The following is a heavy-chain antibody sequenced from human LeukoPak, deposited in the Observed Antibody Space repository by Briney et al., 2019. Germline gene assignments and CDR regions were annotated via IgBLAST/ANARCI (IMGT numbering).Heavy chain of an antibody. Sequence: SETLSLTGTVSGGSISSYYWSWIRQPPGKGLEWIGSIYYGGYTYYNPSLKSRVTISVDTSKNQFSLKLSSVTAADTAIYYCQSRFLEWLLDYWGQGTLVTVSS. CDR1: GGSISSYY. D-gene: IGHD3-3*01. J-gene: IGHJ4*02. CDR3: QSRFLEWLLDY. CDR2: IYYGGYT. V-gene: IGHV4-59*05.